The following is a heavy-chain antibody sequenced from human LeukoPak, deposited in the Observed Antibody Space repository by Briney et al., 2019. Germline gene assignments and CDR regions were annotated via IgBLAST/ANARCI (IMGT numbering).Heavy chain of an antibody. CDR2: IYYSGSA. D-gene: IGHD3-16*02. CDR1: AGFASSGCDN. Sequence: SETLSLICTVSAGFASSGCDNWSWIRQPPGKGLEWIGYIYYSGSANYNPSLKSRVTISLDTSKNQFSLKLSSVTAADTAVYYCAVKVVFDLWGRGTLVTVSS. J-gene: IGHJ2*01. CDR3: AVKVVFDL. V-gene: IGHV4-61*01.